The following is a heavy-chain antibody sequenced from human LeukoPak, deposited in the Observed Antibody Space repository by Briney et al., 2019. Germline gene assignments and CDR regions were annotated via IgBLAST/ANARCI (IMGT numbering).Heavy chain of an antibody. CDR2: ISSSSSTI. CDR3: VISPVDP. Sequence: GGSLRLSCAASSFTFSKTWMSWVRQAPGKGLEWVSYISSSSSTIYYADSVKGRFTISRDNAKNSLYLQMNSPRAKDTAVYHCVISPVDPWGQGTLVTVSS. V-gene: IGHV3-48*04. J-gene: IGHJ5*02. CDR1: SFTFSKTW.